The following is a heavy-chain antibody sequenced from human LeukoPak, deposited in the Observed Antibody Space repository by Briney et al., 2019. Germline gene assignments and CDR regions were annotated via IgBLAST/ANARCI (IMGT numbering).Heavy chain of an antibody. J-gene: IGHJ4*02. Sequence: GGSLRLSCAASGFTFSDYAMHWVRQAPGEGLEWVAVISYDGSNKYYADSVKGRFTISRDNSKNTLYLQMNSLRTDDTAVYHCAKAGCSSTSCYTNCWGQGTLVTVSP. CDR3: AKAGCSSTSCYTNC. V-gene: IGHV3-30*18. CDR1: GFTFSDYA. CDR2: ISYDGSNK. D-gene: IGHD2-2*02.